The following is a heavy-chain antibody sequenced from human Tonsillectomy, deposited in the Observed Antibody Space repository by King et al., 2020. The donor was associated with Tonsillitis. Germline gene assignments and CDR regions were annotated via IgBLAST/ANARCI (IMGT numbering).Heavy chain of an antibody. D-gene: IGHD3-3*01. V-gene: IGHV3-7*01. CDR1: GFTFSAHW. CDR3: ARDIAFWSYYFLENAFDI. CDR2: IKFDGSEK. Sequence: VQLVESGGGLVQPGGSLRLSCAASGFTFSAHWMSWVRQAPGKGLEWVANIKFDGSEKYYVDSVKGRFTISRDNAKNSLYLEMNSLRAEDAAVYYCARDIAFWSYYFLENAFDIWGQGTLVTVSS. J-gene: IGHJ3*02.